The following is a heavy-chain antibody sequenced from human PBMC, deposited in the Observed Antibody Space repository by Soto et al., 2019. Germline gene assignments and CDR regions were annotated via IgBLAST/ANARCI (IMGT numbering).Heavy chain of an antibody. CDR3: ATVYCATTSCYAPFDY. Sequence: GGFLRLSWAASGFTXSNAWMSWVRQAQGKGLEWIGRIKTNSDGGTVDYASPVKGRFTISRDDSKSMLYLDLNSLKTEDTGVYFCATVYCATTSCYAPFDYWGKGTLVTVSS. D-gene: IGHD2-2*01. V-gene: IGHV3-15*01. J-gene: IGHJ4*02. CDR1: GFTXSNAW. CDR2: IKTNSDGGTV.